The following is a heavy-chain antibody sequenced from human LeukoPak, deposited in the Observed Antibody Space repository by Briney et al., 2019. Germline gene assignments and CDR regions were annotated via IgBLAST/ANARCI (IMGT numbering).Heavy chain of an antibody. CDR3: ARVASSWYPPYYYYYMDV. J-gene: IGHJ6*03. Sequence: SETLSLTCTVSGGDISSYYWSWIRQPPGKGLEWIGYLSYSGSTNYNPSLKSRVTISVDTSKNQFSLKLSSVTAADTAVYYCARVASSWYPPYYYYYMDVWGKGTTVTVSS. D-gene: IGHD6-13*01. CDR2: LSYSGST. CDR1: GGDISSYY. V-gene: IGHV4-59*01.